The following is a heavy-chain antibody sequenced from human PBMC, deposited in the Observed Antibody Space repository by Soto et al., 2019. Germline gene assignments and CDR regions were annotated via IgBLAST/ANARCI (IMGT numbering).Heavy chain of an antibody. D-gene: IGHD3-22*01. J-gene: IGHJ3*02. CDR1: GFTFSSYW. V-gene: IGHV3-74*01. CDR2: INSDGSST. Sequence: GGSLRLSCAASGFTFSSYWMHWVRQAPGKGMVWVPRINSDGSSTSYADSVKGRFTISRDNAKNTLYLQMNSLRAEDTAVYYCARSAITMISRNAFDIWGQGTMVTVSS. CDR3: ARSAITMISRNAFDI.